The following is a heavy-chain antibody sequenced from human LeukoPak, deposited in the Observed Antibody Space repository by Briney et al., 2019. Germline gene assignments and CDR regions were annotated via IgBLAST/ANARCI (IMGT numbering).Heavy chain of an antibody. Sequence: ASVKVSCKASGYTFTGYYMHWVRQAPGQGLEWMGWINPNSGGTNYAQKFQGRVTMTRDTSISTAYMELRSLRSDDTAVYYCARTDDILTGYYSGWFDPWGQGTLVTVSS. CDR3: ARTDDILTGYYSGWFDP. J-gene: IGHJ5*02. D-gene: IGHD3-9*01. CDR1: GYTFTGYY. CDR2: INPNSGGT. V-gene: IGHV1-2*02.